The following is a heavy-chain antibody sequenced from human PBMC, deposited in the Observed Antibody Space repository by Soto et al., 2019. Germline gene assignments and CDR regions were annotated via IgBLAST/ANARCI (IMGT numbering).Heavy chain of an antibody. V-gene: IGHV3-74*01. D-gene: IGHD6-19*01. CDR2: INSDGSST. CDR3: AREVGSGWYFDY. J-gene: IGHJ4*02. CDR1: GFTFSSYW. Sequence: GGSLRLSCAASGFTFSSYWMHWVRQAPGKGLVWVSRINSDGSSTSYADSVKGRFTISRDNAKNTLYLQMNSLRAEDTAVYYCAREVGSGWYFDYWGQGTLVTVSS.